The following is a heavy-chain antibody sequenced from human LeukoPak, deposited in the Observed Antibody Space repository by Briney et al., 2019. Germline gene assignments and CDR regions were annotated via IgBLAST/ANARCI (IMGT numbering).Heavy chain of an antibody. CDR3: ARGLGGYSGYVFDS. CDR1: GGSISSYY. D-gene: IGHD5-12*01. Sequence: SETLSLTCTVSGGSISSYYWSWIRQPPGKGLEWIGYIYTSGSTNYNPSLKSRVTIPVDTSSNQFSLKLTSVTAADTAVYYCARGLGGYSGYVFDSWGQGTLVTVSS. CDR2: IYTSGST. V-gene: IGHV4-4*09. J-gene: IGHJ4*02.